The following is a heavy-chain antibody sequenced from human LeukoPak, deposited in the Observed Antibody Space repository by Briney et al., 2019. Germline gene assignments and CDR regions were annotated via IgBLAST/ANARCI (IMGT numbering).Heavy chain of an antibody. CDR1: AFTFSSYW. J-gene: IGHJ4*02. CDR3: ARGVVLGATSALGH. CDR2: ISTDGSST. Sequence: PRGSLRLSCAASAFTFSSYWTHWVRQAPGKGLVWVSRISTDGSSTSYADSVKGRFTTSTDNATHTLYLQMYSLRSEVTAVYFCARGVVLGATSALGHWGQGTLVTVSS. V-gene: IGHV3-74*01. D-gene: IGHD1-26*01.